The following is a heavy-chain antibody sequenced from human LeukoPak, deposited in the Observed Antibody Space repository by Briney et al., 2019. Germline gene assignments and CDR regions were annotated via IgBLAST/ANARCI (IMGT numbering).Heavy chain of an antibody. V-gene: IGHV4-39*01. CDR2: SYYSGST. J-gene: IGHJ4*02. D-gene: IGHD5-18*01. CDR1: GGSISSSSYY. Sequence: SETLSLTCTVSGGSISSSSYYWAWIRQPPGKGLEWIGSSYYSGSTYYNPSLKSRVTISVDTSKNQFSLKLSSVTPDDTAVYYCARGYNYGFDYWGQGTPVTVSS. CDR3: ARGYNYGFDY.